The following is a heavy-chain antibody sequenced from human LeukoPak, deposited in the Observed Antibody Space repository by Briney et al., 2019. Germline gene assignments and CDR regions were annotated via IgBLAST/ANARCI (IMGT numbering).Heavy chain of an antibody. J-gene: IGHJ4*02. CDR2: TVGNGGST. V-gene: IGHV3-23*01. CDR3: ARNEYETLDY. D-gene: IGHD2/OR15-2a*01. Sequence: GGSLRLSCAASGFTFSSYAMGWVRQAPGKGLEWVSATVGNGGSTYYADSVKGRFTISRDNSKNTLYLQMNSLRAEDTALYYCARNEYETLDYWGQGTLVTVSS. CDR1: GFTFSSYA.